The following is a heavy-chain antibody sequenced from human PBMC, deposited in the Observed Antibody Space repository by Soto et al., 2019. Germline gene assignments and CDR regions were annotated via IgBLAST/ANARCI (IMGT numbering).Heavy chain of an antibody. CDR3: ASLSPGNPREAFLEWLSPSSYYYYMDV. CDR1: GGSISSSSYY. D-gene: IGHD3-3*01. V-gene: IGHV4-39*01. CDR2: IYYSGST. J-gene: IGHJ6*03. Sequence: SETLSLTCTVSGGSISSSSYYWGWIRQPPGKGLEWIGSIYYSGSTYYNPSLKSRVTISVDTSKNQFSLKLSSVTAADTAVYYCASLSPGNPREAFLEWLSPSSYYYYMDVWGKGTTVTVSS.